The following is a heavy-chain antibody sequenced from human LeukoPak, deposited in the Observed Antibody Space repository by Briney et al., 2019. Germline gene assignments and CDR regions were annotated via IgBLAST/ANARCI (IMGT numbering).Heavy chain of an antibody. CDR2: IKQDGSEK. Sequence: QPGGSLRLSCAASGFTFSNSWMSWVRQAPGKGLEWVANIKQDGSEKYYVDSVKGRFTISRDNAKNSLYLQMNSLRAEDTAVYYCARLIATYYYYYMDVWGKGTTVTVSS. J-gene: IGHJ6*03. D-gene: IGHD3-16*01. CDR1: GFTFSNSW. V-gene: IGHV3-7*01. CDR3: ARLIATYYYYYMDV.